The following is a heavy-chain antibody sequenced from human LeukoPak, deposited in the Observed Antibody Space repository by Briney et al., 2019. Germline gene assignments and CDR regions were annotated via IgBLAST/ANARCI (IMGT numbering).Heavy chain of an antibody. D-gene: IGHD3-10*01. CDR3: AKDLHPNYYGSGSYSAGAFDI. J-gene: IGHJ3*02. Sequence: GGSLRLSCAASGFTFSSYAMSWVRQAPGKGLEWVSAISGSGGSTYYADSVKGRFTISRDNSKNTLYLQMNSLRAEDTAVYYCAKDLHPNYYGSGSYSAGAFDIWGQGTMVTVSS. V-gene: IGHV3-23*01. CDR2: ISGSGGST. CDR1: GFTFSSYA.